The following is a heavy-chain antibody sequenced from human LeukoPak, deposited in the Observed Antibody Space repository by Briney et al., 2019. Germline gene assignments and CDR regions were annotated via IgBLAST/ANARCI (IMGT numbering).Heavy chain of an antibody. V-gene: IGHV3-23*01. CDR1: GFTFSSYA. J-gene: IGHJ4*02. CDR3: AKRRDYFDS. Sequence: QAGGSLRLSCAASGFTFSSYAMSWVRQAPGKGLEWVSGISGGADGTYYADSVRGRFTISRDNSKNTLYLQMNSLRAEDTAVYYCAKRRDYFDSWGQGTLITVSS. CDR2: ISGGADGT.